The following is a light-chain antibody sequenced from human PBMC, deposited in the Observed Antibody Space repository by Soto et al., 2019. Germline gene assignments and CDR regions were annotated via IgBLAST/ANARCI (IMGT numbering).Light chain of an antibody. J-gene: IGLJ3*02. CDR2: DNN. Sequence: QSVLTQPPSVSAAPGQKVTISCSGSSSNIGNNYVSWYQQLPGTAPKLLIYDNNKRPSGIPDRFSGSKSGTSATLGITGLQTGDEADYYCGTWDSSPSGWVFGGGTQLTVL. V-gene: IGLV1-51*01. CDR1: SSNIGNNY. CDR3: GTWDSSPSGWV.